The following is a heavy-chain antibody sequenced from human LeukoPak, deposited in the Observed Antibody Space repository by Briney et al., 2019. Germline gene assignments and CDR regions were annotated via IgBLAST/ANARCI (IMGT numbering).Heavy chain of an antibody. D-gene: IGHD4-23*01. CDR2: IKEDGSEI. CDR1: AFTFSNYW. V-gene: IGHV3-7*01. Sequence: PGGSLRLSCAASAFTFSNYWMSGVPQAPGKGLEWVANIKEDGSEINYVDSVKGRFTISRDNAKNSLYLQMNSLTVDDTAVYYCARDRGYSSFDYWGQGTLVTVSS. J-gene: IGHJ4*02. CDR3: ARDRGYSSFDY.